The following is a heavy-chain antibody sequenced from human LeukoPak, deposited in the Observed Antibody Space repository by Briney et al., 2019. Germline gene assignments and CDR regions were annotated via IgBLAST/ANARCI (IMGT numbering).Heavy chain of an antibody. J-gene: IGHJ4*02. D-gene: IGHD3-3*01. CDR1: GGNFISYA. CDR2: IIPMFGTS. Sequence: SVKVSCKASGGNFISYAVSWVRQAPGQGLEWMGGIIPMFGTSNYAQKFQGRVTIITDESTTTAYMELSSLSSEDTGVYYCATYTLSQFWSGYYHFDYWGQGTLVSVSP. V-gene: IGHV1-69*05. CDR3: ATYTLSQFWSGYYHFDY.